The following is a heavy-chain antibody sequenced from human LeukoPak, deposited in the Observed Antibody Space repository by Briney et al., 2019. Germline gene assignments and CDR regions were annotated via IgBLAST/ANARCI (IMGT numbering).Heavy chain of an antibody. CDR2: IRYDGSNK. CDR3: AKEGGIAAAALPYYFDY. Sequence: PGGSLRLSCAASGFTFSSYGMHWVRQAPGKGLEWVAFIRYDGSNKYYADSVKGRFTISRDNSKNTLYLQMSSLRAEDTAVYYCAKEGGIAAAALPYYFDYWGQGTLVTVSS. D-gene: IGHD6-13*01. CDR1: GFTFSSYG. J-gene: IGHJ4*02. V-gene: IGHV3-30*02.